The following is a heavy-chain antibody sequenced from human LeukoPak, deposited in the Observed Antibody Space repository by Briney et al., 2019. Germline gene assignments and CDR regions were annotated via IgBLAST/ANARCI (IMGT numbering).Heavy chain of an antibody. Sequence: GGSLRLSCAASGFTFSSYSMNWVRQAPGKGLEWVSSISSSSSYIYYADSVKGRFTISRDNAKNSLYLQMNSLRAEDTAVYYCAGDLLYYYDSSGYYPNWFDPWGQGTLVTVSS. V-gene: IGHV3-21*01. CDR1: GFTFSSYS. D-gene: IGHD3-22*01. CDR2: ISSSSSYI. J-gene: IGHJ5*02. CDR3: AGDLLYYYDSSGYYPNWFDP.